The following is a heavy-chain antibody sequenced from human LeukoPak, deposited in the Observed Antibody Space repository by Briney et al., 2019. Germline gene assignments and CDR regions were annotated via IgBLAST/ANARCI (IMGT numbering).Heavy chain of an antibody. CDR3: ARRVSSSGFDAFDV. V-gene: IGHV5-51*01. CDR2: NYPGDSDT. CDR1: GYSFATYW. D-gene: IGHD5-12*01. Sequence: GESLKISCKGSGYSFATYWIGWVRQMPGKGLEWMGINYPGDSDTTYSPSFQGQVNMSADKSISTAYLQWSSLKASDTAMYYCARRVSSSGFDAFDVWGQGTMVTVSS. J-gene: IGHJ3*01.